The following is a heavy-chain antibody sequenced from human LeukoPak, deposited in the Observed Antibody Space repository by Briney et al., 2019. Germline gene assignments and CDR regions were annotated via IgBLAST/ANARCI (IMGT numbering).Heavy chain of an antibody. CDR2: IYYSGST. J-gene: IGHJ5*02. CDR1: GVSISSGSYY. Sequence: SETLSLTCTVSGVSISSGSYYWGWIRQPPGKGLEWIGSIYYSGSTYYNPSLKSRVTISVDTSKNQFSLKLRSVTAADTAVYYCARLSGWSPDASWGQGTLVTVSS. V-gene: IGHV4-39*01. D-gene: IGHD6-19*01. CDR3: ARLSGWSPDAS.